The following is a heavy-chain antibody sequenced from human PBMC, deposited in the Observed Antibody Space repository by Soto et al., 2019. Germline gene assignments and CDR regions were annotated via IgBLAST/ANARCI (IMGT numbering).Heavy chain of an antibody. Sequence: QVQLQESGPGLVKPSDTLSLTCAVSGYSISSSNWWGWIRQPPGKGLEWIGYIYYSWTTYYNPSLKSRVTMSVDTSKHPFSLKLTSVTAVDTAVYYCARREIQGPIDYLGQGTLVTVSS. V-gene: IGHV4-28*01. CDR1: GYSISSSNW. J-gene: IGHJ4*02. CDR3: ARREIQGPIDY. CDR2: IYYSWTT. D-gene: IGHD1-26*01.